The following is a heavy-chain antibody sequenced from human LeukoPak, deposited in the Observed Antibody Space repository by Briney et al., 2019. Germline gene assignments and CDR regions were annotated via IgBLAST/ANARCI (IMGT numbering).Heavy chain of an antibody. V-gene: IGHV4-59*10. CDR1: GGSFSGYY. D-gene: IGHD3-10*01. CDR2: IYTSGST. CDR3: ARVVVGGYGSGPFLTYYFDY. Sequence: SETLSLTCAVYGGSFSGYYWSWIRQPPGKGLEWIGRIYTSGSTNYNPSLKSRVTMSVDTSKNQFSLKLSSVTAADTAVYYCARVVVGGYGSGPFLTYYFDYWGQGTLVTVSS. J-gene: IGHJ4*02.